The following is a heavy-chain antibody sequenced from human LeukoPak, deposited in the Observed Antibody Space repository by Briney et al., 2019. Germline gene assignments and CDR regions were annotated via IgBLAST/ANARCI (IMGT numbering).Heavy chain of an antibody. V-gene: IGHV3-30*18. CDR1: GFTFSSYG. Sequence: PGGSLGLSCAVSGFTFSSYGMHWVRQAPGKGLEWVAVMSYDGSNKYYADSVKGRFTISRDKSKNTLYLQMNSLRAEDTAVYYCAKDLLGGDSGSYYEVGELGMDVWGQGTTVTVSS. J-gene: IGHJ6*02. CDR3: AKDLLGGDSGSYYEVGELGMDV. CDR2: MSYDGSNK. D-gene: IGHD1-26*01.